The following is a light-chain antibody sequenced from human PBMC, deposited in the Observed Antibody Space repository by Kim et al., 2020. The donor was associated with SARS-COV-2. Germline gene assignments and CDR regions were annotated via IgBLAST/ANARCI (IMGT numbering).Light chain of an antibody. J-gene: IGKJ2*01. CDR1: QGVSSY. Sequence: EIVLTQSPATLSVSPGERATLSCRASQGVSSYLAWYQQKPGQAPRLLIYDASNRATGIPARFSGSGSGTDFTLTISSLEPEDFAVYYCQQRSNWQYTFGQGTKLEIK. CDR2: DAS. CDR3: QQRSNWQYT. V-gene: IGKV3-11*01.